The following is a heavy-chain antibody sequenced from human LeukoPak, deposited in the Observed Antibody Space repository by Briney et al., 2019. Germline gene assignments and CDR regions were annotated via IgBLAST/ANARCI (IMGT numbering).Heavy chain of an antibody. J-gene: IGHJ6*03. D-gene: IGHD2-2*01. Sequence: ASVKVSXKASGGTFSSYTISWVRQAPGQGLEWMGRIIPILGIANYAQKFQGRVTITADKSTSTAYMELSSLRSEDTAVYYCARGPIVVVPAAPDYYYMDVWGKGTTVTVSS. V-gene: IGHV1-69*02. CDR3: ARGPIVVVPAAPDYYYMDV. CDR1: GGTFSSYT. CDR2: IIPILGIA.